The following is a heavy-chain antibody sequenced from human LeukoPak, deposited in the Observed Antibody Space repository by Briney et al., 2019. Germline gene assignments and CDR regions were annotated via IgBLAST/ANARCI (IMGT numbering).Heavy chain of an antibody. D-gene: IGHD2-2*01. V-gene: IGHV1-24*01. CDR1: GYTLTELS. Sequence: ASVKVSCKVSGYTLTELSMHWVRQAPGKGLEWMGGFDPEDGETIYAQKFQGRVTMTEDTSTDTAYMELSSLRSEDTAVYHCATGPVVVPAGGAWFDPWGQGTLVTVSS. J-gene: IGHJ5*02. CDR3: ATGPVVVPAGGAWFDP. CDR2: FDPEDGET.